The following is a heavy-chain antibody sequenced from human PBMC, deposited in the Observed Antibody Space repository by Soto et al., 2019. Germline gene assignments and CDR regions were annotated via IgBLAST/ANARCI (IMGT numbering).Heavy chain of an antibody. CDR1: GFTFSSYG. D-gene: IGHD3-22*01. Sequence: PGGSLRLSCAASGFTFSSYGMHWVRQAPGKGLEWVAVISNHGSNKYYADSVKGRFTISRDNSKNTLYLQMNSLRAEDTAVYYCAKVPYYDSSGYYDYWGQGPLVTVS. J-gene: IGHJ4*02. CDR3: AKVPYYDSSGYYDY. V-gene: IGHV3-30*18. CDR2: ISNHGSNK.